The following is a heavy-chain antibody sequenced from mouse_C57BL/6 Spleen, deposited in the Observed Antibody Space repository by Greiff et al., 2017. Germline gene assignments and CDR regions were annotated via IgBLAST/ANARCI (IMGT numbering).Heavy chain of an antibody. CDR3: ARGGNYYGSSATEYFDV. J-gene: IGHJ1*03. CDR1: GYSITSGYY. CDR2: ISYDGSN. V-gene: IGHV3-6*01. D-gene: IGHD1-1*01. Sequence: DVQLQESGPGLVKPSQSLSLTCSVTGYSITSGYYWNWIRQFPGNKLEWMGYISYDGSNNYNPSLKNRISITRDTSKNQFFLKLNSVTTEDTATYYCARGGNYYGSSATEYFDVWGTGTTVTVSS.